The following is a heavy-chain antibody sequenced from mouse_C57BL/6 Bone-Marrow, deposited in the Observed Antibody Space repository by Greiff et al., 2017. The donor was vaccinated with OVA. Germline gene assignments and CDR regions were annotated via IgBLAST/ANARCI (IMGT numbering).Heavy chain of an antibody. Sequence: VQLQQPGAELVKPGDSVKLACKASGYTFTSYWMQWVKQRPGQGLEWIGEIDPSDSYTNYNQKFKGKATLTVDTSSSTAYMQLSSLTSEDSAVYYCARSLDYDFFDYWGQGTTLTVSS. D-gene: IGHD2-4*01. CDR1: GYTFTSYW. CDR3: ARSLDYDFFDY. CDR2: IDPSDSYT. J-gene: IGHJ2*01. V-gene: IGHV1-50*01.